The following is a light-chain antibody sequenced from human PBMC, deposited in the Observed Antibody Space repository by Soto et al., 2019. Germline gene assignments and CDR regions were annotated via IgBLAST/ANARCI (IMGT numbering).Light chain of an antibody. CDR2: GAS. Sequence: DIVLTQSPGTLSLSPGERATLSCRASQSVSSSYVAWYQQKPGQAPRLLIHGASSRATGVPERFSGSGSGTDFTLPLRRLAPEDFSVYYCQQFRTFGPGTKVDIK. J-gene: IGKJ3*01. CDR1: QSVSSSY. V-gene: IGKV3-20*01. CDR3: QQFRT.